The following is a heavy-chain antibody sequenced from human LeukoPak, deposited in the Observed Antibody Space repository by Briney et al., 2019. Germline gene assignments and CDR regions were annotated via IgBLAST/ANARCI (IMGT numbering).Heavy chain of an antibody. J-gene: IGHJ4*02. Sequence: PAETLSLTCTISGGSIDSATYYWGWIRQPPGKGLEWIGSVYYSGTTYYNPSLKSRVSLSVDTSKKQFSLKLSSMTAADTAVYYCARRYDFWSGYPPPLDYWGQGTLVTVSS. CDR2: VYYSGTT. CDR1: GGSIDSATYY. V-gene: IGHV4-39*07. CDR3: ARRYDFWSGYPPPLDY. D-gene: IGHD3-3*01.